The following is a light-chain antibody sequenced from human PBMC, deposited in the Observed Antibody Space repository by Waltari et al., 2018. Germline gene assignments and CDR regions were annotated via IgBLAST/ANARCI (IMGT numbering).Light chain of an antibody. CDR3: QQYNNWPPWT. CDR1: QCVSSN. CDR2: GAS. Sequence: EVVMTQSPATLSVSPGERATLSCRASQCVSSNLAWYQHKPGQAPRLLIYGASTRATGIPARFSGSGSGTEFTLTISSLQSEDFAAYYCQQYNNWPPWTFGPGTTVEIK. V-gene: IGKV3-15*01. J-gene: IGKJ1*01.